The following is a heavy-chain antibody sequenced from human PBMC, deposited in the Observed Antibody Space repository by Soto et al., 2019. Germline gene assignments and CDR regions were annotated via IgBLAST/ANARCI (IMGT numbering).Heavy chain of an antibody. D-gene: IGHD3-22*01. V-gene: IGHV4-34*01. CDR1: GGCFSGYY. CDR3: ARGGRYSSNYCRTHYYYGMDV. Sequence: SETLSLTCAVYGGCFSGYYWSWTRQPPGKGLEWIGEINHSGSTNYNPSLKSRVTISVDTSKNQFSLKLSSVTAADTAVYYCARGGRYSSNYCRTHYYYGMDVWGQGTTVTVSS. CDR2: INHSGST. J-gene: IGHJ6*02.